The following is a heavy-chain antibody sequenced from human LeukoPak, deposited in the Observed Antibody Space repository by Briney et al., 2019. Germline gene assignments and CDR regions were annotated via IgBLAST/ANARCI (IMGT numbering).Heavy chain of an antibody. CDR1: GFTFSSYG. Sequence: GGSLRLSCAASGFTFSSYGMHWVRQAPGKGLEWVAVIWYDGSNKYYADSVKGRFTISRDNSKNTLYLQMNSLRAEDTAVYYCARGVAGRGYNYYGMYVWGQGTTVTVSS. J-gene: IGHJ6*02. D-gene: IGHD6-19*01. V-gene: IGHV3-33*01. CDR3: ARGVAGRGYNYYGMYV. CDR2: IWYDGSNK.